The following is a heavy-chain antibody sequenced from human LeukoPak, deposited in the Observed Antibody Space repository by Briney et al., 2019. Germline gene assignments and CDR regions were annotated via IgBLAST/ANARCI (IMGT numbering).Heavy chain of an antibody. CDR1: GGTFSSYA. CDR2: IIPILGIA. V-gene: IGHV1-69*04. CDR3: ARDLDDYVWGSYRQGDY. J-gene: IGHJ4*02. Sequence: SVKVSCKASGGTFSSYAISWVRQAPGQGLEWMGRIIPILGIANYAQKFQGRVTITADKSTSTAYMELSSLRSEDTAVYYCARDLDDYVWGSYRQGDYWGQGTLVTVSS. D-gene: IGHD3-16*02.